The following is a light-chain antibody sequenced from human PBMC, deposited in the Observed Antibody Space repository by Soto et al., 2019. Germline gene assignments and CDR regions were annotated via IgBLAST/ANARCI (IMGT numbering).Light chain of an antibody. V-gene: IGKV3-20*01. CDR1: QSPFNNY. CDR3: QQYGASPRT. CDR2: DAS. J-gene: IGKJ1*01. Sequence: DILLTQSPDTLSVSPGERAILSCRATQSPFNNYLAWYQRGPGQPPRLLIYDASTRATGVPERFSGSGSGTDFTLTITSLEPEDFAVYYCQQYGASPRTFGQGTKVEIK.